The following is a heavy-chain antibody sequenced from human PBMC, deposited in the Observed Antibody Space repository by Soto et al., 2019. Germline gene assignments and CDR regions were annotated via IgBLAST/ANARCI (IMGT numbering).Heavy chain of an antibody. D-gene: IGHD5-12*01. CDR2: ISSSSSYI. V-gene: IGHV3-21*03. CDR3: ARFGYTTEAH. Sequence: GGSLRLSCAASGFTFSDYAMHWVRQAPGKGLEWVSSISSSSSYIYYADSVKGRFTISRDNAKNSLYLQMNSLRAEDTAVYYCARFGYTTEAHWGQGTLVTVSS. J-gene: IGHJ4*02. CDR1: GFTFSDYA.